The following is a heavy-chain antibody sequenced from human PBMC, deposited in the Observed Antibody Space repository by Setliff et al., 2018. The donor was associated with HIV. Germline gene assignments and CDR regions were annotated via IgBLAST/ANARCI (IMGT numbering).Heavy chain of an antibody. D-gene: IGHD4-17*01. J-gene: IGHJ4*02. CDR2: IYHSGST. Sequence: PSETLSLTCTVSGSFINSDYWGWIRQPPGKGLEWIGSIYHSGSTYDSPSLKSRVTISVDTSQNQFSLKLSSVTAADTAIYYCARRIYGNNPYFDYWSQGTLVTVSS. CDR1: GSFINSDY. V-gene: IGHV4-38-2*02. CDR3: ARRIYGNNPYFDY.